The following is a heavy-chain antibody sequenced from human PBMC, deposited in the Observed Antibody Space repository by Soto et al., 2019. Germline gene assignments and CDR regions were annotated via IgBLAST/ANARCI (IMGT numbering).Heavy chain of an antibody. CDR3: ARVGGSFYGSWDS. CDR1: GFTFSMYV. D-gene: IGHD1-26*01. Sequence: QVQLVESGGGVVQPGRSLRLSCAASGFTFSMYVMHWVRQASGKGREWVAVMAYDGNREYYGDSVKGRFFVSRDNSKNTLYLRMNSLRPEDTAVYYCARVGGSFYGSWDSWGQGALVTVSS. J-gene: IGHJ4*02. CDR2: MAYDGNRE. V-gene: IGHV3-30-3*01.